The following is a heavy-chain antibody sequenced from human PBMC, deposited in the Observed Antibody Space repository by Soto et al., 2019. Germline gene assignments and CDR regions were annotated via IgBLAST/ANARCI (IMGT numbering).Heavy chain of an antibody. D-gene: IGHD5-12*01. V-gene: IGHV1-24*01. CDR1: GYTLTEFS. CDR2: FDPEDGET. CDR3: ATAYSGYDRTFDY. Sequence: ASVKVSCKVSGYTLTEFSMHWVQQAPGKGLEWMGGFDPEDGETIYAQKFQGRVTMTEDTSTDTAYMELSSLRSEDTAVYYCATAYSGYDRTFDYWGQGTLVTVSS. J-gene: IGHJ4*02.